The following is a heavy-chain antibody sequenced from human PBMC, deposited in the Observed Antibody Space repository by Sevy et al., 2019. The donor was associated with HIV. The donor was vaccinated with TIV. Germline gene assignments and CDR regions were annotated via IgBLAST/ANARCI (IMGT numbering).Heavy chain of an antibody. V-gene: IGHV3-30*04. CDR1: GFTFRNYA. D-gene: IGHD6-19*01. CDR2: ISHDGSHK. Sequence: GGSLSLSCAASGFTFRNYAIHWVRQAPGKGLEWVVVISHDGSHKYSADSVKGRFTISRDNSKNTLYLQMNSLRAEDTATYYCARDPTIYASGWYYFDYWGQGTLVTVSS. J-gene: IGHJ4*02. CDR3: ARDPTIYASGWYYFDY.